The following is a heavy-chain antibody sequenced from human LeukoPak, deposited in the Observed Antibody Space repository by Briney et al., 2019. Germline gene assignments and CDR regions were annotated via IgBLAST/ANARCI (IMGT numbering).Heavy chain of an antibody. CDR2: ISGSGGST. Sequence: GSLRLSCAASGFTFSSYALSWVRQASGKGLEWVSAISGSGGSTYYADSVKGRFTISRDNSKNTLYLQMNSLRAEDTAVYYCAKDWIRGSANAFDIWGQGTMVTVSS. CDR1: GFTFSSYA. D-gene: IGHD5-18*01. J-gene: IGHJ3*02. V-gene: IGHV3-23*01. CDR3: AKDWIRGSANAFDI.